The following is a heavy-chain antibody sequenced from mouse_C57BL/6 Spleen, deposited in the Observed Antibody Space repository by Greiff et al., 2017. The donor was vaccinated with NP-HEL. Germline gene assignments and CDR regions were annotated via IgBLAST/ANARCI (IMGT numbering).Heavy chain of an antibody. V-gene: IGHV1-55*01. CDR2: IYPGSGST. CDR3: ASFYYGSSNYFDD. Sequence: QVQLQQPGAELVKPGASVKMSCKASGYTFTSYWITWVKQRPGQGLEWIGDIYPGSGSTNNNEKFKSKATLTVDTSSSTAYMQLSSLTSEDSAVYYCASFYYGSSNYFDDWGQGTTLTVSS. CDR1: GYTFTSYW. D-gene: IGHD1-1*01. J-gene: IGHJ2*01.